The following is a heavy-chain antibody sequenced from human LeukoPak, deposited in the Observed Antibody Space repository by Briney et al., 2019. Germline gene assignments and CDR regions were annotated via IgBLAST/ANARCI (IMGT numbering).Heavy chain of an antibody. CDR2: ISGDGGST. J-gene: IGHJ5*02. CDR1: GFTLDDYA. V-gene: IGHV3-43*02. D-gene: IGHD2-21*02. Sequence: GGSLRLSCAASGFTLDDYAMHWVRQAPGKGLEWVSLISGDGGSTYYADSVKGRFTISRDNSKNSLYLQMNSLRTEDTALYYCARYLVVTATRHNWFDPWGQGTLVTVSS. CDR3: ARYLVVTATRHNWFDP.